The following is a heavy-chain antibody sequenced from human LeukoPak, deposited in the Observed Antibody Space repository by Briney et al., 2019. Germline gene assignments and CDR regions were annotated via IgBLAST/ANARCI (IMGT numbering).Heavy chain of an antibody. D-gene: IGHD3-10*01. CDR3: AKDSFYYGSGSENWFDS. V-gene: IGHV3-30*18. Sequence: PGGSLRLSCAASGFTFTSYGMHWVRQAPGKGLEWVAVISIDGTKKYYADSVKGRLTISRDNSKNTLFLQMNSLRIEDTAVYHCAKDSFYYGSGSENWFDSWGQGTLVTVSS. J-gene: IGHJ5*01. CDR2: ISIDGTKK. CDR1: GFTFTSYG.